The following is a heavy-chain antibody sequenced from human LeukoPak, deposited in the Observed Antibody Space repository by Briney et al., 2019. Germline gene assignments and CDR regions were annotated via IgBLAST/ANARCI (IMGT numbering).Heavy chain of an antibody. CDR1: GFTFRNYV. V-gene: IGHV3-30-3*01. Sequence: PGGSLRLSCTASGFTFRNYVMSWVRQAPGKGLEWVAVISYDGSNKYYADSVKGRFTISRDNSKNTLYLQMNSLRAEDTAVYYCARDGLLGYFDYWGQGTLVTVSS. CDR3: ARDGLLGYFDY. J-gene: IGHJ4*02. CDR2: ISYDGSNK. D-gene: IGHD2-8*02.